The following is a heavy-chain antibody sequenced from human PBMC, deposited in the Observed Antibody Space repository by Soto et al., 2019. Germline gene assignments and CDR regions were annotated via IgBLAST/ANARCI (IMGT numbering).Heavy chain of an antibody. V-gene: IGHV4-59*03. J-gene: IGHJ5*02. Sequence: SDTLSLTCTVSGASINSDYWRWIRQSPGKGLEWIGYIYHMGGTDYNPSLKSRVTISIDKSKNQFSLNLRSVTAADTAVYFCARFTYKSGFNWFDPWGQGTQVTVSS. CDR1: GASINSDY. CDR2: IYHMGGT. CDR3: ARFTYKSGFNWFDP. D-gene: IGHD5-12*01.